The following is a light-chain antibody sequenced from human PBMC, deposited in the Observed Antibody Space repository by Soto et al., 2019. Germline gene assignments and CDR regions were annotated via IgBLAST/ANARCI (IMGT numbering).Light chain of an antibody. V-gene: IGKV3-20*01. J-gene: IGKJ1*01. CDR2: NSS. CDR1: QSVRSNY. Sequence: EIVLTQSPGTLSLSPGERATLSCRASQSVRSNYLAWYQQKPGQAPRLLIYNSSTRATGIPDRFSGSGSGTGFTLPISRLEPEDFALYYCQQYRDLPQTFGQGTQVEIK. CDR3: QQYRDLPQT.